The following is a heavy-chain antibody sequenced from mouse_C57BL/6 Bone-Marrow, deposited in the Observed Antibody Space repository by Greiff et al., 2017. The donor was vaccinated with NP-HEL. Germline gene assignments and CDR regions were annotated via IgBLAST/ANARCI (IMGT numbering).Heavy chain of an antibody. CDR2: IYPSSGNT. CDR3: AREGSCYAMDY. J-gene: IGHJ4*01. Sequence: QVQLKESGAELARPGASVKLSCKASGYTFTSYGISWVKQRTGQGLEWIGEIYPSSGNTYYNEKFKGKATLTADKSSSTAYMELRSLTSEDSAVYFCAREGSCYAMDYWGQGTSVTVSS. CDR1: GYTFTSYG. V-gene: IGHV1-81*01.